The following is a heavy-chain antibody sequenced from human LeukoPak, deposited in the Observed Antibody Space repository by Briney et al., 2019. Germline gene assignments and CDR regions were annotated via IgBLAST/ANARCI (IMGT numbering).Heavy chain of an antibody. Sequence: SETLSLTCTVSGGSISSYYWSWIRQPPGKGLEWIGYIYYSGSTNYNPSLKSRVTISVDTSKNQFSLKLSSVTAADTAVYYCARGTGQHDAFDIWGQGTMVTVSS. CDR2: IYYSGST. V-gene: IGHV4-59*01. CDR1: GGSISSYY. J-gene: IGHJ3*02. D-gene: IGHD5-18*01. CDR3: ARGTGQHDAFDI.